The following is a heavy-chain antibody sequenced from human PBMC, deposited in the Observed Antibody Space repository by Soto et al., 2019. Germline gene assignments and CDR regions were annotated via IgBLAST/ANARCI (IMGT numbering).Heavy chain of an antibody. CDR1: GFSLTTSGVG. Sequence: QITLNESGPTVVRPTETLTLTCRFSGFSLTTSGVGVGWIRQSPGKAPEWLALIYLDDDKRYSASLKRRLTITQDTSKNQVVLTVSDLDPTDTATYYCAHRVLRTVFGLVTTTAIYFDFWGQGTPVAVSS. V-gene: IGHV2-5*02. J-gene: IGHJ4*02. CDR2: IYLDDDK. CDR3: AHRVLRTVFGLVTTTAIYFDF. D-gene: IGHD3-3*01.